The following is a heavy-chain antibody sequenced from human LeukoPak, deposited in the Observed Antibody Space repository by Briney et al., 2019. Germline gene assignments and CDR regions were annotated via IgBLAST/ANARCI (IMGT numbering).Heavy chain of an antibody. D-gene: IGHD3-10*01. J-gene: IGHJ5*02. CDR2: IYYSGST. CDR3: ARHYYGSGSYYKP. V-gene: IGHV4-59*05. CDR1: GASISSHY. Sequence: SETLSLTCTVSGASISSHYWCWIRQPPGTGLEWIGSIYYSGSTYYNPSLKSRVTISVDTSKNQFSLKLSSVTAADTAVYYCARHYYGSGSYYKPWGQGTLVTVSS.